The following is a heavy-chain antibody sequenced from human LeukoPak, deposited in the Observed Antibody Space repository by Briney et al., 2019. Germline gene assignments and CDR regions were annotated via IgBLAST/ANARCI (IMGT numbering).Heavy chain of an antibody. D-gene: IGHD2-2*01. V-gene: IGHV4-38-2*01. CDR1: GYSITSGYY. CDR2: IYHSGST. J-gene: IGHJ4*02. Sequence: SETLSLTCAVSGYSITSGYYWGWIRQPPGKGLEWIGSIYHSGSTYYNPSLKTRVTISVDTSKNQFSLKLSSVTAADTAVYYCARLYLRDHCSSTSCYGLYFDYWGQGTQVTVSS. CDR3: ARLYLRDHCSSTSCYGLYFDY.